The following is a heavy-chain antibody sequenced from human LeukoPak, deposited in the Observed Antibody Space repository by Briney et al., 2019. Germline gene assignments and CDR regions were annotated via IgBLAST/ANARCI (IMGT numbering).Heavy chain of an antibody. J-gene: IGHJ4*02. CDR2: IYYNGST. D-gene: IGHD3-3*01. Sequence: SETLSLTCTVSGDSISGYFWTWVRQPPGRGLEWIGYIYYNGSTNYHPSLKSRVTISVDTSKNQFSLRLSSVTAADTAVYYCARSSVWIFGVVTLDYWGQGILVTVSS. CDR3: ARSSVWIFGVVTLDY. CDR1: GDSISGYF. V-gene: IGHV4-59*13.